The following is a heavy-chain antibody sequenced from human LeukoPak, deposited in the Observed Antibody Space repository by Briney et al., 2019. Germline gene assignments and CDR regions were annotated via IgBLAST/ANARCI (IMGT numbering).Heavy chain of an antibody. D-gene: IGHD3-16*01. CDR3: AKDGSWGDYYFYFYMDV. V-gene: IGHV3-23*01. J-gene: IGHJ6*03. Sequence: GGSLRLSCEASGSGFTFGNFALSWVRQAPGKGLEWVSGISGSGYYTYYADSVKGRFTISRDNSKNTLYIQMNSLRAKDTAVYYCAKDGSWGDYYFYFYMDVWGTGTTVTVSS. CDR1: GSGFTFGNFA. CDR2: ISGSGYYT.